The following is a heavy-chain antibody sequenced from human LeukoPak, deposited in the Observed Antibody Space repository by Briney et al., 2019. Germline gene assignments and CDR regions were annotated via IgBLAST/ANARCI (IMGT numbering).Heavy chain of an antibody. J-gene: IGHJ4*02. CDR3: TRSRPGTEAGQPNFDY. CDR2: IKSDGST. D-gene: IGHD6-13*01. V-gene: IGHV3-74*01. Sequence: GGSLRLSCAASGFTFSSYWMHWVRQAPGKGLVWVSRIKSDGSTNYADSVKGRFTISRDNAKNTLSLQMNSLRAEDTAVYYCTRSRPGTEAGQPNFDYWGQGTLVTVSS. CDR1: GFTFSSYW.